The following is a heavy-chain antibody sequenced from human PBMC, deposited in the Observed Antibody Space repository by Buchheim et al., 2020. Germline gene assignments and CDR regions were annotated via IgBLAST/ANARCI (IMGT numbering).Heavy chain of an antibody. Sequence: QLQLQESGPGLVKPSETLSLTCTVSGGSIRSSTYYWGWIRQPPGKGLEWIGSIYYSGNTYYNPYLKSRVTISVDTSKNQFSLKLSSVTAADTAVYYCARDPVSSTSQFDYWGQGTL. CDR1: GGSIRSSTYY. J-gene: IGHJ4*02. D-gene: IGHD2-2*01. CDR3: ARDPVSSTSQFDY. CDR2: IYYSGNT. V-gene: IGHV4-39*07.